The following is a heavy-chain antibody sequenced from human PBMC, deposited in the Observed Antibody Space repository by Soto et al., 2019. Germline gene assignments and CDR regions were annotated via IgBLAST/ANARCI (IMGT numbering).Heavy chain of an antibody. CDR1: GFTFSSYA. CDR2: ISYDGSNK. CDR3: AREGRVYCSGGSCYLNDAFDI. V-gene: IGHV3-30-3*01. D-gene: IGHD2-15*01. J-gene: IGHJ3*02. Sequence: PGGSLRLSCAASGFTFSSYAMHWVRQAPGKGLEWVAVISYDGSNKYYADSVKGRFTISRDNSKNTLYLQMNSLRAEDTAVYYCAREGRVYCSGGSCYLNDAFDIWGQGTMVTVSS.